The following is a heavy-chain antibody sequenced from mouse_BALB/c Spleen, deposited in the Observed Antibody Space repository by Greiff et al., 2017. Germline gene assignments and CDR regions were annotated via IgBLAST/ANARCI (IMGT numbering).Heavy chain of an antibody. Sequence: QVQLKQSGAELVRPGSSVKISCKASGYAFSSYWMNWVKQRPGQGLEWIGQIYPGDGDTNYNGKFKGKATLTADKSSSTAYMQLSSLTSEDSAVYFCAVITTATAYWGQGTLVTVSA. CDR2: IYPGDGDT. J-gene: IGHJ3*01. CDR3: AVITTATAY. D-gene: IGHD1-2*01. CDR1: GYAFSSYW. V-gene: IGHV1-80*01.